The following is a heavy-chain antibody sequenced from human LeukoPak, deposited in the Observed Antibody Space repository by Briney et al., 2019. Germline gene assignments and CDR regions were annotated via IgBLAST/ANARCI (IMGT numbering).Heavy chain of an antibody. CDR2: INPNSGGT. CDR1: GYTFTGYY. Sequence: ASVKVSCKASGYTFTGYYMHWVRQAPGQGLEWMGWINPNSGGTNYAQKFQGRVTMTRDTSISTAYMELSRLRSDDTAVYYCARGSITMLVVVIAFDPWGQGTLVTVSS. V-gene: IGHV1-2*02. CDR3: ARGSITMLVVVIAFDP. D-gene: IGHD3-22*01. J-gene: IGHJ5*02.